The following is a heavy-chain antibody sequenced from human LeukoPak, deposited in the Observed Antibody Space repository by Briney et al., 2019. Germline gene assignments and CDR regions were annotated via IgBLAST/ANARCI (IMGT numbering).Heavy chain of an antibody. Sequence: GASVKVSCKASGGTFSSYAISWVRQAPGQGLEWMGWISAYNGNTNYAQKLQGRVTMTTDTSTSTAYMELRSLRSDDTAVYYCARQWLVPYYYMDVWGKGTTVTVSS. CDR2: ISAYNGNT. CDR3: ARQWLVPYYYMDV. CDR1: GGTFSSYA. D-gene: IGHD6-19*01. V-gene: IGHV1-18*01. J-gene: IGHJ6*03.